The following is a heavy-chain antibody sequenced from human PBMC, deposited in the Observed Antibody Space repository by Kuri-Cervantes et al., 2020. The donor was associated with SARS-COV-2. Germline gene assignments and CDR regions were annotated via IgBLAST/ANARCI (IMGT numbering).Heavy chain of an antibody. J-gene: IGHJ6*04. V-gene: IGHV4-34*01. D-gene: IGHD4-23*01. CDR2: INHSGST. Sequence: SETLSLTCAVYGGSFSGYYWGWIRQPPGKGLEWIGEINHSGSTNYNPSLKSRVTISVDTSKNQFSLELSSVTAADTAVYYCARPGGFLDVWGKGTTVTVSS. CDR3: ARPGGFLDV. CDR1: GGSFSGYY.